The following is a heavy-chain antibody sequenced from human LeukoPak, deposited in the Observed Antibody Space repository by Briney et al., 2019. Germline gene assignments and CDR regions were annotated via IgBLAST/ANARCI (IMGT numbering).Heavy chain of an antibody. J-gene: IGHJ4*02. CDR3: AKRGWDFDY. CDR2: ISGSGGST. D-gene: IGHD1-26*01. CDR1: GFTFNSYW. Sequence: GGSLRLSCAASGFTFNSYWMSWVRQAPGRGLEWVSTISGSGGSTYYANPVKGRFTISRDNSKNAMYLQMNSLRAEDTAVYYCAKRGWDFDYWGQGTLVTVSS. V-gene: IGHV3-23*01.